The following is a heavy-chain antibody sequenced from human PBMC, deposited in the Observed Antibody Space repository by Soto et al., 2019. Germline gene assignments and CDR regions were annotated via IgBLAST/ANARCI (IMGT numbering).Heavy chain of an antibody. Sequence: EVQLLESGGVLVQPGESLRLSCAASGFTFSSYAISWVRQAPGKGLEWVSVISGSDDSTYYADSVKGRFTISRDNSKNTLYLQMNSLRAEDTAVYYCAKRSSSSTFDYWGQGTLVTVSS. J-gene: IGHJ4*02. D-gene: IGHD6-6*01. CDR2: ISGSDDST. CDR1: GFTFSSYA. V-gene: IGHV3-23*01. CDR3: AKRSSSSTFDY.